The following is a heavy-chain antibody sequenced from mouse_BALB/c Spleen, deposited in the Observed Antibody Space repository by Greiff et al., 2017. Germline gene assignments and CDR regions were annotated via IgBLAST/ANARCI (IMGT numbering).Heavy chain of an antibody. CDR3: ARKGYRSYAMDY. V-gene: IGHV3-8*02. Sequence: EVMLVESGPSLVKPSQTLSLTCSVTGDSITSGYWNWIRKFPGNKLEYMGYISYSGSTYYNPSLKSRISITRDTSKNQYYLQLNSVTTEDTATYYCARKGYRSYAMDYWGQGTSVTVSS. J-gene: IGHJ4*01. CDR2: ISYSGST. D-gene: IGHD2-14*01. CDR1: GDSITSGY.